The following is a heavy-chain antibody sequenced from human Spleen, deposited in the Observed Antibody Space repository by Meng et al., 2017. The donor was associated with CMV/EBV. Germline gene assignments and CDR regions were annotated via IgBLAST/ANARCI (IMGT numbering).Heavy chain of an antibody. D-gene: IGHD2/OR15-2a*01. CDR1: GGSISSGGYY. CDR2: IYYSGST. Sequence: ASGGSISSGGYYWSWIRQHPGKGLEWIGYIYYSGSTYYNPSLKSRVTISVDTSKNQFSLKLSSVTAADTAVYYCARGDRGTTELDYWGQGTLVTVSS. CDR3: ARGDRGTTELDY. V-gene: IGHV4-31*02. J-gene: IGHJ4*02.